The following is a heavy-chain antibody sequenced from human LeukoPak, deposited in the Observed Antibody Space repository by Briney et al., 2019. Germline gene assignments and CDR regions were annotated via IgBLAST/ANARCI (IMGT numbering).Heavy chain of an antibody. Sequence: GGSLRLSCAASGFTFSSYWMSWFRQAPGKGLEWVSYISSRGTTIYYVDSVKGRFTISRDNAKNSLYLQMDSLRAEDTATYYCARGIAVAGADYWGQGTLVTVSS. D-gene: IGHD6-19*01. CDR3: ARGIAVAGADY. J-gene: IGHJ4*02. V-gene: IGHV3-48*04. CDR2: ISSRGTTI. CDR1: GFTFSSYW.